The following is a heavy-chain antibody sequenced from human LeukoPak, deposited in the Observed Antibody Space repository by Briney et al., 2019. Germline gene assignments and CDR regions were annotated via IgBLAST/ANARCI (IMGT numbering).Heavy chain of an antibody. J-gene: IGHJ5*02. CDR2: IYYSGST. Sequence: KASETLSLTCTVSGGSISSSSYYWGWIRQPPGKGLGWIGSIYYSGSTYYNPSLNSRVTISVDTSKNQFSLKLSSVTAADTAVYYCARQGGCTLEGSCYAGRDWFDPWGQGTLVTVSS. CDR1: GGSISSSSYY. V-gene: IGHV4-39*01. CDR3: ARQGGCTLEGSCYAGRDWFDP. D-gene: IGHD2-2*01.